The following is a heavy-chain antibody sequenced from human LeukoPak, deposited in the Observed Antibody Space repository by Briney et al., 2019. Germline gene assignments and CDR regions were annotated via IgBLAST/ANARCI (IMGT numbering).Heavy chain of an antibody. D-gene: IGHD3-3*01. J-gene: IGHJ5*02. CDR1: GGSISSYY. CDR2: IYYSGST. CDR3: ARVVHQYYDFWSGYPDNWFDP. Sequence: SETLSLTCTVSGGSISSYYWSWIRQPPGKGLEWIGYIYYSGSTNYNPSLKSRVTISVDTSKNQFSLKLSSVTAADMAVYYCARVVHQYYDFWSGYPDNWFDPWGQGTLVTVSS. V-gene: IGHV4-59*01.